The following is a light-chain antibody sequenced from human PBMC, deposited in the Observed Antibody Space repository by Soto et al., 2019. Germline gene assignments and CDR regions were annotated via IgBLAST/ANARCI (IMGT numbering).Light chain of an antibody. V-gene: IGKV3-20*01. CDR1: QSVSSTY. CDR2: GAS. Sequence: EIVLTQSPGTLSLSPGDGATLSCRASQSVSSTYLAWYQQKPGQAPRLLIYGASNRATGIPDRFRGSGSGTDVPRTIGKLEPEDFAVYYCQQYGGSMTFGQGTRLEIE. J-gene: IGKJ5*01. CDR3: QQYGGSMT.